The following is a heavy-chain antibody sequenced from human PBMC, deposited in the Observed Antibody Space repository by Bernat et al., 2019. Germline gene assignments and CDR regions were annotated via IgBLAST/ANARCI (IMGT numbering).Heavy chain of an antibody. CDR3: AREAGTYYYDSRDAFDI. J-gene: IGHJ3*02. Sequence: QVQLVESGGGVVQPGRSLRLSCAASGFTFSSYAMHWVRQAPGKGLEWVAVISYDGSNKYYADSVKGRFTISRDNSKNTLYLQMNSLRAEDTVVYYCAREAGTYYYDSRDAFDIWGQGTMVTVSS. D-gene: IGHD3-22*01. CDR2: ISYDGSNK. V-gene: IGHV3-30*07. CDR1: GFTFSSYA.